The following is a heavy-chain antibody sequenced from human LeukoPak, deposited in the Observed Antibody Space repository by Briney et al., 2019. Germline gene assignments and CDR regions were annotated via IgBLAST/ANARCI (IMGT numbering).Heavy chain of an antibody. CDR1: GFTFSSYA. CDR2: ISSSGDST. V-gene: IGHV3-64*01. D-gene: IGHD4-23*01. Sequence: GGSLRLSCAASGFTFSSYAMHWVRQAPGKGLEYVSAISSSGDSTYYANSVRGRFTISRDNSKNTLYLQMGSLRAEDTAVYYCASSYGSNKNPFDYWGQGTLVTVSS. J-gene: IGHJ4*02. CDR3: ASSYGSNKNPFDY.